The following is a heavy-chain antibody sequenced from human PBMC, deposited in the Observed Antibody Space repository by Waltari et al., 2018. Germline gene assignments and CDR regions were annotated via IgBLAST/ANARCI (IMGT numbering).Heavy chain of an antibody. CDR1: GGSISSSTLF. CDR2: IYDSGTT. D-gene: IGHD3-16*01. CDR3: ATHPPSQLGVVLNWFDP. V-gene: IGHV4-39*01. Sequence: QLQLQESGPGLVKPSETLSLTCTVSGGSISSSTLFLGWFRQPLGKGLEWIGSIYDSGTTYYNPSLKSRVTISVDTSKNQFSLKVNSVTAADTAVYYCATHPPSQLGVVLNWFDPWGQGILVTVSS. J-gene: IGHJ5*02.